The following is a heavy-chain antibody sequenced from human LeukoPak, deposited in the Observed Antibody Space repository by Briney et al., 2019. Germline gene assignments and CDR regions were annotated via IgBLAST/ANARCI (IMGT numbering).Heavy chain of an antibody. D-gene: IGHD6-13*01. CDR2: ISSSSSYI. CDR1: GFTFGGYG. CDR3: ARDYSSLLFDY. V-gene: IGHV3-21*01. J-gene: IGHJ4*02. Sequence: KAGGSLRLSCAGSGFTFGGYGMHWFRQAPGKGLEWVSSISSSSSYIYYGDSVKGRFTISRDNARNSLYLQMNSLRAEDTALYYCARDYSSLLFDYWGQGILVTVSS.